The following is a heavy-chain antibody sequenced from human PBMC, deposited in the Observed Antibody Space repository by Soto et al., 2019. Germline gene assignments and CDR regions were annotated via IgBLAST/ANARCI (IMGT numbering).Heavy chain of an antibody. V-gene: IGHV4-30-4*01. CDR3: ARGAHGLWFGPSYCAFDI. J-gene: IGHJ3*02. CDR1: GGSISSGDYY. CDR2: IYYSGST. D-gene: IGHD3-10*01. Sequence: QVQLQESGPGLVKPSQTLSLTCTVSGGSISSGDYYWSWIRQPPGKGLEWIGYIYYSGSTYYNPSIKRRVTIAVDTSTNHFSLKLGSVTAADTAVYYCARGAHGLWFGPSYCAFDIWGQGTMVTVSS.